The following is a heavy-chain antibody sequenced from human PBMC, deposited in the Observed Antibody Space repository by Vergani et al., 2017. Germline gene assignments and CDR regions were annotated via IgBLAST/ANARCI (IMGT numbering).Heavy chain of an antibody. V-gene: IGHV3-21*01. CDR3: ARGRIAAACTMDY. CDR1: GFTFSSYS. J-gene: IGHJ4*02. CDR2: ISSSSSYI. Sequence: EVQLVESGGGLVKPGGSLRLSCAASGFTFSSYSMNWVRQAPGKGLEWVSSISSSSSYIYYADSVKGRFTISRDNAKNSLYLQMNSLRAEDTAVYYCARGRIAAACTMDYWGQGTLVTVSS. D-gene: IGHD6-13*01.